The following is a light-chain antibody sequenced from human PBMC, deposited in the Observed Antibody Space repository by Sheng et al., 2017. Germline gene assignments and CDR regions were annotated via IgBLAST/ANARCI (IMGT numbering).Light chain of an antibody. Sequence: DIQMTQSPSSLSASVGDRVTITCRATHGISNYLAWYQQKPGKVPKLLIYAASTLQSGVPSRFSGSGSGTDFTLTISSLQPEDVATYYCQQYDNLPPLTFGGGTKVEIK. J-gene: IGKJ4*01. CDR2: AAS. V-gene: IGKV1-27*01. CDR3: QQYDNLPPLT. CDR1: HGISNY.